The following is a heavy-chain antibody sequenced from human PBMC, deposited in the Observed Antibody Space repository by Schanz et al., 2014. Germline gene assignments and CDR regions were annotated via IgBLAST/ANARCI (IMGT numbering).Heavy chain of an antibody. J-gene: IGHJ6*02. Sequence: QLVQSGSEFRKPGASVKVSCKASGYIFSSYAIHWVRQAPGQGLEWMGWINPTTGNPGYAQGFTGRFVFSFDTAVSSADLQISGLKAEDAAVYYCARARYGLDVWGQGTTVTVSS. V-gene: IGHV7-4-1*02. CDR1: GYIFSSYA. CDR3: ARARYGLDV. CDR2: INPTTGNP.